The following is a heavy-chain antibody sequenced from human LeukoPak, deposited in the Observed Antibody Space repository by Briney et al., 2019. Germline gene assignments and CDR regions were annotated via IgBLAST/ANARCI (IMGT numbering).Heavy chain of an antibody. CDR3: ARITYYYGSGSYQFDY. D-gene: IGHD3-10*01. CDR2: IYYSGST. J-gene: IGHJ4*02. CDR1: GGPISSYY. Sequence: KPSETPSLTCTVSGGPISSYYWSWIRPPPGKGLEWIGYIYYSGSTHYSPSLKSRVTMSVDTSKHQFSLKLSSVTAADTAVYYCARITYYYGSGSYQFDYWGQGTLVTVSS. V-gene: IGHV4-59*01.